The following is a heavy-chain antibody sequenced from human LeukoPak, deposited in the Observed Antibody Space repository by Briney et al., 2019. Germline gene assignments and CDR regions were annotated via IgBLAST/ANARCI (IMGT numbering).Heavy chain of an antibody. V-gene: IGHV3-23*01. D-gene: IGHD5-24*01. Sequence: PGRSLRLSCAASGFTFSDYNMHWVRQAPGKGLEWVSAISGSGSSGGSTYYADSVKGRFTISKDNSKNTLYLQMNSLRAEDTAVYYCAKSGYNRFDYWGQGTLVTVSS. CDR1: GFTFSDYN. CDR3: AKSGYNRFDY. J-gene: IGHJ4*02. CDR2: ISGSGSSGGST.